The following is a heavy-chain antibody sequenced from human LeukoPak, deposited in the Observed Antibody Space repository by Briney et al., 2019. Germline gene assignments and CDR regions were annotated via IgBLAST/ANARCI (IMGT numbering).Heavy chain of an antibody. D-gene: IGHD3-3*01. CDR2: IYSGNST. Sequence: GGSLRLSCAASGFTVSSNYMSWVRQAPGKGLVWVSVIYSGNSTNYADSVKGRFTISRDNSKNTVYLQMNSLRAEDTAVYYCARDVPLRFFDSARDYWGQGTLVTVSS. J-gene: IGHJ4*02. V-gene: IGHV3-66*01. CDR1: GFTVSSNY. CDR3: ARDVPLRFFDSARDY.